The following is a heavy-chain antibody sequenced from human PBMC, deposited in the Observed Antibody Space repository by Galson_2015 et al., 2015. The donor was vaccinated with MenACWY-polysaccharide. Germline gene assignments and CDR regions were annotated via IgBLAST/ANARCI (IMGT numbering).Heavy chain of an antibody. CDR1: GFTFSNYW. CDR3: ARGHYGMDV. Sequence: SLRLSCAASGFTFSNYWMTWVRQAPGKGLEWVANIRKDGSETYYVDSVKGRFTISRDNALYLQMNSLRAEDTAVYFCARGHYGMDVWGQGTTVTVSS. CDR2: IRKDGSET. J-gene: IGHJ6*02. V-gene: IGHV3-7*01.